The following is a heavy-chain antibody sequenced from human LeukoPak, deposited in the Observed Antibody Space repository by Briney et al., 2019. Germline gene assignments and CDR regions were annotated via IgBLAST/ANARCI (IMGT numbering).Heavy chain of an antibody. CDR3: ARDPTMVRGVIINWFDP. J-gene: IGHJ5*02. V-gene: IGHV1-8*01. CDR2: MNPNSGNT. D-gene: IGHD3-10*01. Sequence: ASVKVSCKASGYTFTSYDINWVRQATGQGLEWMGWMNPNSGNTGYAQKFQGRVTMTRNTSISTAYMELSSLRSDDTAVYYCARDPTMVRGVIINWFDPWGQGTLVTVSS. CDR1: GYTFTSYD.